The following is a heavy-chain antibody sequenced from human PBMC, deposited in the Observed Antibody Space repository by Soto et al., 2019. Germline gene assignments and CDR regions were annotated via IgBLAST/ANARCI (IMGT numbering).Heavy chain of an antibody. CDR3: ARDGSGSYYVDPQDAFDI. J-gene: IGHJ3*02. Sequence: TLSLTCTVSGGSISSGGYYWSWIRQHPGKGLEWIGYIYYSGSTYYNPSLKSRVTISVDTSKNQFSLKLSSVTAADTAVYYCARDGSGSYYVDPQDAFDIWGQGTMVTVSS. CDR2: IYYSGST. D-gene: IGHD1-26*01. V-gene: IGHV4-31*03. CDR1: GGSISSGGYY.